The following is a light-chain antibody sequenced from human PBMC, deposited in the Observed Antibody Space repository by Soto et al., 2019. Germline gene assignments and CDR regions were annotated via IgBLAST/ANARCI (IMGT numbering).Light chain of an antibody. CDR2: DDS. CDR1: DIGRKS. V-gene: IGLV3-21*02. J-gene: IGLJ2*01. Sequence: SYELTQPPSVSVAPGQTARITCGGDDIGRKSVHWYRQRPGQAPVLVVYDDSDRPSGIPERFSGSNSGNPAALTISGVEAGDEADYYYQVWDSSSDHHVVFGGGTKLTVL. CDR3: QVWDSSSDHHVV.